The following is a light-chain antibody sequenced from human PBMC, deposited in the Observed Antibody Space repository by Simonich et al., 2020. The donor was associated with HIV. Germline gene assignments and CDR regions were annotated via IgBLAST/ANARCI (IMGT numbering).Light chain of an antibody. Sequence: ETVLTQSPATLSLSTGERATLSCRASQSVSSYLAWYQQKPGQAPRLLIYDASNRATGIPARFSGSGSGTDFTITISSLEPEDFATYYCQQYNSNYPTFGQGTKVEIK. CDR1: QSVSSY. V-gene: IGKV3-11*01. J-gene: IGKJ1*01. CDR3: QQYNSNYPT. CDR2: DAS.